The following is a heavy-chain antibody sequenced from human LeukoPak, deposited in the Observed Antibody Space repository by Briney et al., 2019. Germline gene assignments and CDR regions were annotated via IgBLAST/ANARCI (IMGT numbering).Heavy chain of an antibody. CDR3: EKDSCSSTSCRGYFDY. D-gene: IGHD2-2*01. CDR1: GFTFSIYS. CDR2: ISGSGGST. Sequence: GGSLRLSCAASGFTFSIYSMSWVRQAPGKGLEWVSAISGSGGSTYYADSGKGRFTISRDNSKNNLYLQMHRLRDEDTAVYYCEKDSCSSTSCRGYFDYWGQGTLVTVSS. V-gene: IGHV3-23*01. J-gene: IGHJ4*02.